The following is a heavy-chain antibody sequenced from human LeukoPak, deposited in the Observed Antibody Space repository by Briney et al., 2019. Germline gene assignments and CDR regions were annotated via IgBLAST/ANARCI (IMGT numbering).Heavy chain of an antibody. CDR3: ARGTSEWEIKYCWLDP. D-gene: IGHD1-26*01. CDR2: INPNSGGT. Sequence: GASVKVSCKASGYTFTGYYIHWVRQAPGPGLEWMGRINPNSGGTNYAQKFQGRVTMTRDTSISTAYMELSRLRSDDTAVYYCARGTSEWEIKYCWLDPWGQGTLVTVSS. V-gene: IGHV1-2*06. J-gene: IGHJ5*02. CDR1: GYTFTGYY.